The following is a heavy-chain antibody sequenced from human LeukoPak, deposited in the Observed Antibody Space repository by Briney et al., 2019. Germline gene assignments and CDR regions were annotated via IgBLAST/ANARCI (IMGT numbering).Heavy chain of an antibody. V-gene: IGHV5-51*01. CDR2: IYPGDSDT. CDR3: ARPRDGYNLYFDY. CDR1: GYIFASYW. J-gene: IGHJ4*02. D-gene: IGHD5-24*01. Sequence: GESLKISCKGSGYIFASYWIAWVRQMPGKGLECMGIIYPGDSDTRYSPSFRGQVTISADKSISTAYLQWSSLKASDTAMYYCARPRDGYNLYFDYWGQGTLVTVSS.